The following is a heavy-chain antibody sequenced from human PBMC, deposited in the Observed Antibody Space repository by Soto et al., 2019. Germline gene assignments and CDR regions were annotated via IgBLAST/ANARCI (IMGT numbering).Heavy chain of an antibody. V-gene: IGHV4-30-4*01. CDR3: ASSVLDYDFWSGYSNETLYYYYYYGMDV. Sequence: SETLSLTCTVSGGSISSGDYYWSWIRQPPGKGLEWIGYIYYSGSTYYNPSLRSRVTISVDTSKNQFSLKLSSVTAADTAVYYCASSVLDYDFWSGYSNETLYYYYYYGMDVWGQGTTVTVSS. D-gene: IGHD3-3*01. J-gene: IGHJ6*02. CDR1: GGSISSGDYY. CDR2: IYYSGST.